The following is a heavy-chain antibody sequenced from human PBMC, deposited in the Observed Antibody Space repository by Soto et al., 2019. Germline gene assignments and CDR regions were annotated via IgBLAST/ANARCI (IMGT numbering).Heavy chain of an antibody. CDR1: GYTFTGYY. CDR3: ARSRDVVPAAIAIYYGMDV. J-gene: IGHJ6*02. Sequence: ASVKVSCKASGYTFTGYYMHWVRQAPVQGLEWMGWINPNSGGTNYAQKFQGWVTMTRDTSISTAYMELSRLRSDDTAVYYCARSRDVVPAAIAIYYGMDVWGQGTTVTVSS. CDR2: INPNSGGT. D-gene: IGHD2-2*01. V-gene: IGHV1-2*04.